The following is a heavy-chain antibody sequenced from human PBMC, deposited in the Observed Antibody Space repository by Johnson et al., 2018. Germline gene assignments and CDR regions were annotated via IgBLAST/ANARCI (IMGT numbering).Heavy chain of an antibody. CDR1: GFTFSDYY. CDR3: ARDSYYYYGMDV. Sequence: QVQLVQSGGGLVKPGGSLRLSCAASGFTFSDYYMSWIRQAPGKGLEWVSYISSSGSTIDYADSVKGRFTISRDNAKNSLYLQMNSLRAEDTTGYYCARDSYYYYGMDVWGQGTTVTVSS. CDR2: ISSSGSTI. V-gene: IGHV3-11*01. J-gene: IGHJ6*02.